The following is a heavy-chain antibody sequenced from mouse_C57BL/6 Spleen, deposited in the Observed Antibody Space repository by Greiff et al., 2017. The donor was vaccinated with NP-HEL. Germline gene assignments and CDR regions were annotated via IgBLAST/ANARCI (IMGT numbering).Heavy chain of an antibody. CDR2: IDPSDSYT. D-gene: IGHD1-1*01. CDR1: GYTFTSYW. Sequence: QVQLQQPGAELVMPGASVKLSCKASGYTFTSYWMHWVKQRPGQGLEWIGEIDPSDSYTNYNQKFKGKSTLTVDKSSSTAYMQLSSLTSEDSAVYYCARSDGSHFDYWGQGTTLTVSS. J-gene: IGHJ2*01. CDR3: ARSDGSHFDY. V-gene: IGHV1-69*01.